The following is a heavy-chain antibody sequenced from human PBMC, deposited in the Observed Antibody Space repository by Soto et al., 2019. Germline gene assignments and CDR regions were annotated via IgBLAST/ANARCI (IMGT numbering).Heavy chain of an antibody. CDR1: GFSFSNAW. D-gene: IGHD1-1*01. CDR3: SWKHDY. V-gene: IGHV3-15*01. CDR2: IKSKSGGGTT. J-gene: IGHJ4*02. Sequence: GGSLRLSCAASGFSFSNAWMSWVRQAPGKGLEWVGLIKSKSGGGTTDYAAPVKGRFTISRYDSKNTLYLQMNSLKTEDTDVYYCSWKHDYWGQGTLVTVSS.